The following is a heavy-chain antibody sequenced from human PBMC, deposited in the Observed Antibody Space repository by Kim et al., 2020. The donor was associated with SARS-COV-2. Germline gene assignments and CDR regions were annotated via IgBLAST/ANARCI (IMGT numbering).Heavy chain of an antibody. D-gene: IGHD2-15*01. CDR3: TRGGAAGGYSALGH. Sequence: AGSVEGRFTISRDNAKNTLYLQMNSLTVDDTGVYFCTRGGAAGGYSALGHWGQGTLVTVSS. V-gene: IGHV3-74*01. J-gene: IGHJ1*01.